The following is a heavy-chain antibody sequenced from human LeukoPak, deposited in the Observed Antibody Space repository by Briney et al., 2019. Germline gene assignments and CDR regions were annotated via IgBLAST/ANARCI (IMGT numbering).Heavy chain of an antibody. CDR3: ARGEEESNTNYYYGMDV. Sequence: GESLKISCKGSGYNFTSYWIGWVRQMPGKGLEWMGIIYPGDSDTRYSPSFQGQVTISADKSISTAYLQWSSLKASDTAMYYCARGEEESNTNYYYGMDVWGQGTTVTVSS. V-gene: IGHV5-51*01. CDR1: GYNFTSYW. CDR2: IYPGDSDT. D-gene: IGHD1/OR15-1a*01. J-gene: IGHJ6*02.